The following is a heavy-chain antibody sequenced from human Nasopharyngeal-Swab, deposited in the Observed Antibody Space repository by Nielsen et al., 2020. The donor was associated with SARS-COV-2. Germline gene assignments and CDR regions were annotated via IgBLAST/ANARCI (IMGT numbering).Heavy chain of an antibody. CDR2: ISGSGDRT. V-gene: IGHV3-23*01. CDR3: AKSVGGIQLWSHLDY. CDR1: GFTFSSYA. D-gene: IGHD5-18*01. Sequence: GESLKISCAASGFTFSSYAMSWVRQAPGKGLEWVSGISGSGDRTYYTDPVKGRFTISRDKSKNTLYLQMNSLRAEDTAVYYCAKSVGGIQLWSHLDYWGQGTLVTVSS. J-gene: IGHJ4*02.